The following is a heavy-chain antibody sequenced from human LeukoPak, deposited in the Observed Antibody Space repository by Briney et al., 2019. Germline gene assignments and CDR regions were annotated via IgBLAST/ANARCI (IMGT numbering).Heavy chain of an antibody. D-gene: IGHD2-2*01. J-gene: IGHJ3*02. CDR1: GFTFSSYA. Sequence: GGSLRLSCAASGFTFSSYAMSWVRQAPGKGLEWVSAISGRGGSTYYADSVKGRFTISRDNSKNTLYLQMNSLRAEDTAVYYCAKDDRYCSSTSCSLGAFDIWGQGTMVTVSS. CDR3: AKDDRYCSSTSCSLGAFDI. V-gene: IGHV3-23*01. CDR2: ISGRGGST.